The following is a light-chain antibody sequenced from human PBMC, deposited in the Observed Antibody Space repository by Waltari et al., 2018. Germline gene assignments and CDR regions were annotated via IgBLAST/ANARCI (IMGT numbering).Light chain of an antibody. CDR1: RLRSYY. J-gene: IGLJ2*01. CDR3: HSRDASGVGGA. CDR2: DKN. Sequence: TQDPAVSVALGQTVSLTCQGDRLRSYYASWYQQRPGQAPILVIYDKNSRPSGVPDRFSAASSDNTASLTITGAQAEDEAYYYCHSRDASGVGGAFGGGTKLTVL. V-gene: IGLV3-19*01.